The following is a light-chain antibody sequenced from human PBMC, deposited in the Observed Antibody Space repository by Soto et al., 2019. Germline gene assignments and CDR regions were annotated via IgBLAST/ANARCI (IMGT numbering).Light chain of an antibody. J-gene: IGLJ1*01. CDR3: QSYDYSLSGSV. Sequence: QAVVTQPPSVSGAPGQRVTISCTGSGSNIGAGYDVHWYQQLPGTAPKLLIYGNNNRPSGVPDRFSGSKSGTSASLAITGLQAEDEADYYCQSYDYSLSGSVFGTGTKVTVL. CDR2: GNN. V-gene: IGLV1-40*01. CDR1: GSNIGAGYD.